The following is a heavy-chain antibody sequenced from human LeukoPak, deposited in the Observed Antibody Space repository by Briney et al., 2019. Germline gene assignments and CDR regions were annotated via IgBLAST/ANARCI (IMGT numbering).Heavy chain of an antibody. CDR3: ARDGYNPTPLRD. D-gene: IGHD5-24*01. J-gene: IGHJ4*02. Sequence: SVKVSCKASGGTFSSYAISWVRQAPGQGLEWMGRIIPIFGIANYAQKFQGRVTITADKSTSTAYMELSSLRSEDTAVYNCARDGYNPTPLRDWGQGTLVTVSS. CDR2: IIPIFGIA. V-gene: IGHV1-69*04. CDR1: GGTFSSYA.